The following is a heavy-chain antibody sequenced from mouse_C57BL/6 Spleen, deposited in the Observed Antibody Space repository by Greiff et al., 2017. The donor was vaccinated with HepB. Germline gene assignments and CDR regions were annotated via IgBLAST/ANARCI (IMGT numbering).Heavy chain of an antibody. J-gene: IGHJ2*01. CDR3: ARGKLGRSEKNYFDY. V-gene: IGHV1-39*01. CDR1: GYSFTDYN. CDR2: INPNYGTT. Sequence: VQLKESGPELVKPGASVKISCKASGYSFTDYNMNWVKQSNGKSLEWIGVINPNYGTTSYNQKFKGKATLTVDQSSSTAYMQLNSLTSEDSAVYYCARGKLGRSEKNYFDYWGQGTTLTVSS. D-gene: IGHD4-1*01.